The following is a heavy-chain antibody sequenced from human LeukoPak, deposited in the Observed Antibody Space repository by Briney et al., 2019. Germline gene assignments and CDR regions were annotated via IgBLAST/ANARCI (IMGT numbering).Heavy chain of an antibody. D-gene: IGHD3-3*01. CDR3: ARDDWVLRFLEGATDY. CDR1: GLTFTSYA. Sequence: PGGSLRLSCAASGLTFTSYAMHWVRQAPGKGLEWVAVISYDGRKKYYADSVKGRFTISRDNAKNSLYLQMNSLRAEDTAVYYCARDDWVLRFLEGATDYWGQGTLVTVSS. CDR2: ISYDGRKK. J-gene: IGHJ4*02. V-gene: IGHV3-30*04.